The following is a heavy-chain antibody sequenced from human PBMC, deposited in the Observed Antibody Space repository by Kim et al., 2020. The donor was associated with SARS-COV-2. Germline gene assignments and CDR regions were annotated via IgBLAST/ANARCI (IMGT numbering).Heavy chain of an antibody. CDR2: IAVYTGHT. CDR1: GFGFATAT. D-gene: IGHD3-22*01. Sequence: SVKVSCKASGFGFATATLQWVRQARGQSLEWMGWIAVYTGHTKYAQKLQERLTITTDISTSTVYMELTRLRSEDTAVYYCAAEGTFYDSSGGYVVNLWG. V-gene: IGHV1-58*01. J-gene: IGHJ2*01. CDR3: AAEGTFYDSSGGYVVNL.